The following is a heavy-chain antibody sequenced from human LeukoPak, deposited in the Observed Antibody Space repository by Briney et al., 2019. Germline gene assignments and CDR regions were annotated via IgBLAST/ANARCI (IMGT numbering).Heavy chain of an antibody. CDR2: VYYSGST. D-gene: IGHD2-21*02. J-gene: IGHJ4*02. CDR1: GGSISSSSYY. CDR3: ARQASIVVVTASGFDY. Sequence: SETVSLTCTVSGGSISSSSYYWGWMRQPPGKGLEWSGSVYYSGSTYYNPSLKSGVTISVDTSKNEFSLKLSSVTAADTAVYYCARQASIVVVTASGFDYWGQGTLVTVSS. V-gene: IGHV4-39*01.